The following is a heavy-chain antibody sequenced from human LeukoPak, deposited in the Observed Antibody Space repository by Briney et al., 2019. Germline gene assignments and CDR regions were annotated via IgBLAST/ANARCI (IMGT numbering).Heavy chain of an antibody. CDR3: ARDYYDFWSGYLDWFDP. D-gene: IGHD3-3*01. CDR1: GGSISSYY. Sequence: SETLSLTCTVSGGSISSYYWSWIRQPAGKGLEWIRRIYTSGSTNYNPSLKSRVTMSVDTSKNQFSLKLSSVTAADTAVYYCARDYYDFWSGYLDWFDPWGQGTLVTVSS. J-gene: IGHJ5*02. CDR2: IYTSGST. V-gene: IGHV4-4*07.